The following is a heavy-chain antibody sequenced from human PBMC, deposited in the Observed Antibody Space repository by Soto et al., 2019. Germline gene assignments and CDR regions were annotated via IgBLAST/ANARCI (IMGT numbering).Heavy chain of an antibody. CDR3: ARHSSIAAPFDY. V-gene: IGHV4-59*08. CDR1: GGSISSYY. J-gene: IGHJ4*02. CDR2: IYYSGST. D-gene: IGHD6-6*01. Sequence: PSETLSLTCTVSGGSISSYYWSWIRQPPGKGLEWIGYIYYSGSTNYNPSLKSRVTISVDTSKNQFSLKLSSVTAADTAVYYCARHSSIAAPFDYWGQGTLVTVSS.